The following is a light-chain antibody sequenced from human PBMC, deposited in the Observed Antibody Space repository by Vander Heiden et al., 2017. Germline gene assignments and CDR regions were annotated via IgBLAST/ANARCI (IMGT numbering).Light chain of an antibody. J-gene: IGKJ5*01. Sequence: EIVLTQSPATLSLSPGERATLSCRASQSVSSYLAWYQQKPGQAPRLLIYDASNSATGIPARFSGSGSGTDFTLTIISLEPEDFAVYYCQLRTNWPITFGQGTRLEIK. CDR3: QLRTNWPIT. CDR1: QSVSSY. V-gene: IGKV3-11*01. CDR2: DAS.